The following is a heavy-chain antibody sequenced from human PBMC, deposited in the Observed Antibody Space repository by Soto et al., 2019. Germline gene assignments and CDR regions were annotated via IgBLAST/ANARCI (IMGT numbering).Heavy chain of an antibody. CDR1: GGSISSYY. Sequence: SETLSLTCTVSGGSISSYYWSWIRQPPGKGLEWIGYIYYSGSTNYNPSLKSRVTISVDTSKNQFSLKLSFVTAADTAVYYCARGYSSGWLGPWFDPWGQGTLVTVSS. CDR2: IYYSGST. CDR3: ARGYSSGWLGPWFDP. D-gene: IGHD6-19*01. J-gene: IGHJ5*02. V-gene: IGHV4-59*08.